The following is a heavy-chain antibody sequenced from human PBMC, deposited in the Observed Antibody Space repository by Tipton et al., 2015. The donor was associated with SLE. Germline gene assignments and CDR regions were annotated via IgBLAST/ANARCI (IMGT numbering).Heavy chain of an antibody. CDR2: IWYDGRNK. J-gene: IGHJ3*02. CDR3: AKDQGDYAGLGSVDI. CDR1: GFTFSNYG. V-gene: IGHV3-33*06. D-gene: IGHD4-17*01. Sequence: SLRLSCAASGFTFSNYGIHWVRQAPVKGLEWVAVIWYDGRNKYYADSVKGRFTISRDNSKNTVYLQMNSLRAEDTAMYYCAKDQGDYAGLGSVDIWGQGTMVTVSS.